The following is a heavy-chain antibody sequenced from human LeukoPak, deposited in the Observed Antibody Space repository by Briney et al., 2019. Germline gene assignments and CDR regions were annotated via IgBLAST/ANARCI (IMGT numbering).Heavy chain of an antibody. CDR3: ARGRSSSWYEAVFFDY. J-gene: IGHJ4*02. CDR1: GGSISSGDYS. D-gene: IGHD6-13*01. CDR2: IYHSGST. V-gene: IGHV4-30-2*01. Sequence: SQTLSLTCAVSGGSISSGDYSWSWIRQPPGKGLEWIGYIYHSGSTYYNPSLKSRLIISVHRSKHQFSLRMPSVTAADTAVYYCARGRSSSWYEAVFFDYWGQGTLVIVSS.